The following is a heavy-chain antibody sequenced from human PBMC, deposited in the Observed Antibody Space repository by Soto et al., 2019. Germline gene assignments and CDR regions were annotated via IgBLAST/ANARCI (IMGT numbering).Heavy chain of an antibody. CDR1: GGSIPSVNHH. J-gene: IGHJ4*02. CDR2: IFDSGTT. Sequence: QVQLEQSGPGLVKPAQTLSLTCKISGGSIPSVNHHWSGIRQSPGEGLEWIGYIFDSGTTHYNPSLKGRVTISGDESKCQFSLTMHSVTAADTAVDYCAREVSGPGAFDYWGQGTLVTVSS. CDR3: AREVSGPGAFDY. D-gene: IGHD2-8*02. V-gene: IGHV4-31*02.